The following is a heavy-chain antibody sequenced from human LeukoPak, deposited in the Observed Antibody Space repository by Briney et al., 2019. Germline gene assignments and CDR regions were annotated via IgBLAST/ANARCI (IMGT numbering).Heavy chain of an antibody. CDR1: GYTFTGYY. Sequence: GASVKVSFKASGYTFTGYYIHWVRQAPGQGLEWMGWINPNSGGTNYAQKFQGRVTMTRDTSISTAYMELSRLRSDDTAVYYCARGSRGGYDLVRVDYWGQGTLVTVSS. V-gene: IGHV1-2*02. D-gene: IGHD5-12*01. CDR2: INPNSGGT. CDR3: ARGSRGGYDLVRVDY. J-gene: IGHJ4*02.